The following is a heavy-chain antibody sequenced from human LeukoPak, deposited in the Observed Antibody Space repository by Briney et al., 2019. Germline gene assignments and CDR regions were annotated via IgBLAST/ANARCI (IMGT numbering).Heavy chain of an antibody. Sequence: ASVKVSCKASGGTFSSYAISWVRHAPGQGLEWMGGIIPIFGTANYAQKFQGRVSITTDESTSTAYMELSSLRSEDTAVYYCATLTTVNYDGESYYYYYMDVWGKGTTVTVSS. CDR2: IIPIFGTA. CDR1: GGTFSSYA. D-gene: IGHD4-11*01. J-gene: IGHJ6*03. CDR3: ATLTTVNYDGESYYYYYMDV. V-gene: IGHV1-69*05.